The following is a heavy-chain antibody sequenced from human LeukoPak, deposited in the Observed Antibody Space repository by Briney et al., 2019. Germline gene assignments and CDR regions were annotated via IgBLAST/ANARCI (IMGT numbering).Heavy chain of an antibody. CDR3: ARDGAVDILTGYGAFDM. D-gene: IGHD3-9*01. CDR1: GGSISSYY. Sequence: SETLSLTCTVSGGSISSYYWSWIRQPPGKGLEWIGYIYYSGSPNYNPSLNSRVTISLDTSRNQFSLKLGSVTAADTAVYYCARDGAVDILTGYGAFDMWGQGTMVTVSS. CDR2: IYYSGSP. J-gene: IGHJ3*02. V-gene: IGHV4-59*01.